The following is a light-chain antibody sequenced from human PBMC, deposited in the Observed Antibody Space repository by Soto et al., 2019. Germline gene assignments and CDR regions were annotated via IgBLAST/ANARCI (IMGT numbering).Light chain of an antibody. V-gene: IGLV4-69*01. Sequence: QPVLTQSPSASASLGASVKLTCTLSRGHSSYAIAWHQQQPEKAPRYLMKLDSDGSHTKGAGIPDRFSGSSSGAERYLTISSLQSEDEADYYCQTWGTGIHVVFGGGTKLTVL. J-gene: IGLJ2*01. CDR3: QTWGTGIHVV. CDR2: LDSDGSH. CDR1: RGHSSYA.